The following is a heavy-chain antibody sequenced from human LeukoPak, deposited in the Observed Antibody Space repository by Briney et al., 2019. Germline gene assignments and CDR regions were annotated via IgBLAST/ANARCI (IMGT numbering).Heavy chain of an antibody. CDR3: TRVGIAAAPPPYYYYYGMDV. CDR1: GYTFTSYD. Sequence: GASVKVSCKASGYTFTSYDINWVRQATGQGLEWMGWMNPNSGNTGYAQKFQGRVTMTRNTSISTAYMELSSLRSEDTAVYYCTRVGIAAAPPPYYYYYGMDVWGQGTTVTVSS. CDR2: MNPNSGNT. V-gene: IGHV1-8*01. J-gene: IGHJ6*02. D-gene: IGHD6-13*01.